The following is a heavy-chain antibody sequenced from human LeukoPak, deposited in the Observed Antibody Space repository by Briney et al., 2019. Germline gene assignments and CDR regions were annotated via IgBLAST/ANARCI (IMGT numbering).Heavy chain of an antibody. CDR1: GYTFTSYD. CDR2: MNPNSGNT. D-gene: IGHD1-1*01. V-gene: IGHV1-8*03. Sequence: GASVKVSCKASGYTFTSYDINWVRQATGQGLEWMGWMNPNSGNTGYAQKFQGRVTITRNTSISTAYMELSSLRSEDTAVYYCARAGWNDGYWFDPWGQGTLVTVSS. CDR3: ARAGWNDGYWFDP. J-gene: IGHJ5*02.